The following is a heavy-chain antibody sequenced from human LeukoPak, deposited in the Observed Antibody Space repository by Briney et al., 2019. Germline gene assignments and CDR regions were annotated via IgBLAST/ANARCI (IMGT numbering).Heavy chain of an antibody. CDR2: IYYIGST. V-gene: IGHV4-30-4*01. CDR1: GGSISSGDYY. D-gene: IGHD6-13*01. J-gene: IGHJ4*02. Sequence: SETLSLTCTVSGGSISSGDYYWSWVRQPPGKGLEWIGYIYYIGSTYYNPSLKSRVIISVDTSRNQFPLKLSSVTAADTAVYYCAREHVAATGKDYWGQGTLVTVSS. CDR3: AREHVAATGKDY.